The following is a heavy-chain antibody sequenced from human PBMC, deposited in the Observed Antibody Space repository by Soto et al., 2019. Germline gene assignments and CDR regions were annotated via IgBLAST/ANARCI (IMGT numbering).Heavy chain of an antibody. CDR2: IKQDGSEK. CDR1: GFPLSGYA. CDR3: ARDCLADIVVVCYYYMDV. Sequence: GGSLRLSCAASGFPLSGYAMDWVRQAPGKGLEWVANIKQDGSEKYYVDSVKGRFTISRDNAKNSLYLQMNSLRAEDTAVYYCARDCLADIVVVCYYYMDVWGKGTTVTVSS. V-gene: IGHV3-7*01. D-gene: IGHD2-2*01. J-gene: IGHJ6*03.